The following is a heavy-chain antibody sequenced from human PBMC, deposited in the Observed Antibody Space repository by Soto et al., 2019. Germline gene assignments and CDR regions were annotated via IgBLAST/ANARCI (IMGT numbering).Heavy chain of an antibody. J-gene: IGHJ4*02. CDR1: GDSISSRNW. Sequence: PSETLSLTCTVSGDSISSRNWWNWVRQPPGKGLEWIGEIFHSGATNYNPSLKSRVTISIDQSKNQFSLKLNSVTAADTAVYYCAKRVFRGVLVTAFDYWGQGTLVTVSS. CDR3: AKRVFRGVLVTAFDY. V-gene: IGHV4-4*02. D-gene: IGHD3-10*01. CDR2: IFHSGAT.